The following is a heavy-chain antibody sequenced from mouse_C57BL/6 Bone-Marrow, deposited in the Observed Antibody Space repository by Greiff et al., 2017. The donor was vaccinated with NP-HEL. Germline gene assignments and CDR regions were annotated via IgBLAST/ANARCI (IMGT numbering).Heavy chain of an antibody. CDR2: IRSKSNNYAT. J-gene: IGHJ3*01. CDR3: VRHSNWDPFAY. V-gene: IGHV10-1*01. D-gene: IGHD4-1*01. CDR1: GFSFNTYA. Sequence: EVKLVESGGGLVQPKGSLKLSCAASGFSFNTYAMNWVRQAPGKGLEWVARIRSKSNNYATYYADSVKDRFTISRDDSESMLYLQMNNLKTEDTAMYYCVRHSNWDPFAYWGQGTLVTVSA.